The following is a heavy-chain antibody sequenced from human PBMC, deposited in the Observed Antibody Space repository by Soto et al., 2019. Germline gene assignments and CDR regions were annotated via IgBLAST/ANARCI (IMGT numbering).Heavy chain of an antibody. J-gene: IGHJ4*02. D-gene: IGHD3-10*01. V-gene: IGHV1-18*04. CDR1: GYTFISYG. CDR3: ARVDPRGVAVVRDY. CDR2: ISAYNGNT. Sequence: ASVKVSCKASGYTFISYGISWVRQAPGQGLEWMGWISAYNGNTNYALKFQGRVTLTTDTSTSTAYMELRSLRSDDTAVYFCARVDPRGVAVVRDYWGQGTLVTVSS.